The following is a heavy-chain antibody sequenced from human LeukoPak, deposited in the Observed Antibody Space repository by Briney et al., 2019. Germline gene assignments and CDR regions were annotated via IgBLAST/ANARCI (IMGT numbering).Heavy chain of an antibody. V-gene: IGHV4-30-4*08. CDR2: IYYGGST. Sequence: ASQTLSLTCTVSGGSISSGDYYWSWIRQPPGKGLEWIGYIYYGGSTYYNPSLKSRVTISVDTSKNQFSLKLSSVTAADTAVYYCARVGIGTTVTPGPDYWGQGTLVTVSS. CDR3: ARVGIGTTVTPGPDY. J-gene: IGHJ4*02. CDR1: GGSISSGDYY. D-gene: IGHD4-17*01.